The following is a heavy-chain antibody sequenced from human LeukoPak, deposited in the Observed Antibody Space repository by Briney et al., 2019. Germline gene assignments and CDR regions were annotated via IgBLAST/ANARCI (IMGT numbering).Heavy chain of an antibody. J-gene: IGHJ3*02. CDR3: ARGGSYLSAFDI. D-gene: IGHD1-26*01. CDR2: IYSGGST. CDR1: GFTVSSNS. Sequence: GGSLRLSCTVSGFTVSSNSMSRVRQAPGKGLEWVSIIYSGGSTFYADSVKGRFTISRDNSKNTLYLQMNSLRAEDTAVYYCARGGSYLSAFDIWGQGTMVTVSS. V-gene: IGHV3-53*01.